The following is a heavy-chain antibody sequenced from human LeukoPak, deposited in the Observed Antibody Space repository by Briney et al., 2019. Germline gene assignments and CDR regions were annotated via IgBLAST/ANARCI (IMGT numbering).Heavy chain of an antibody. CDR1: GFTFSSYT. J-gene: IGHJ4*02. D-gene: IGHD2-21*02. CDR2: ISSNGGTT. Sequence: GGSLRLSCAASGFTFSSYTTHWVRQAPGKGLEYVSVISSNGGTTYYANSVKGRFTISRDNSKNTLYLQMGSLRAEDMAVYYCARGVVVTAIDYWGQGALVTVSS. CDR3: ARGVVVTAIDY. V-gene: IGHV3-64*01.